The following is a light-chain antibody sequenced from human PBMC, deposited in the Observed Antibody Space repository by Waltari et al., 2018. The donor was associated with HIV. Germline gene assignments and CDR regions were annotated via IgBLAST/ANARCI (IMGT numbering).Light chain of an antibody. CDR1: SGNIRKYNL. V-gene: IGLV2-23*02. CDR2: EVT. J-gene: IGLJ1*01. Sequence: QSALTQEASVSGSLGLSITISCNGTSGNIRKYNLVSWYQQHPGKAPKLLIYEVTKRPSGISSRFSGSKSDTTASLTISGLQAEDEADYFCCSYAGTQNFFLFGSGT. CDR3: CSYAGTQNFFL.